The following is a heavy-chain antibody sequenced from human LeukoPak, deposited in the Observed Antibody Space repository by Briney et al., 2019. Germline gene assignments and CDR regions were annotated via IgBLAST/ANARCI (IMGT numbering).Heavy chain of an antibody. CDR3: ARDHYHKIHNVMVTAPDY. V-gene: IGHV4-38-2*02. CDR1: GYSIRSGYS. J-gene: IGHJ4*02. CDR2: ISHSGST. D-gene: IGHD2-21*02. Sequence: SSETLSLTCIVSGYSIRSGYSWGWIRQPPGQGLEWMGTISHSGSTNYNPSLKSRVTMSVDTSKNQFSLKLNSVTATDTAVYYCARDHYHKIHNVMVTAPDYWGQGTLVIVSS.